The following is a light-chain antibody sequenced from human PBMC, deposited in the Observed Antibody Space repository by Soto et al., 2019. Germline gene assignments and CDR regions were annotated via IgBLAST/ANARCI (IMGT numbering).Light chain of an antibody. Sequence: AIRVTQSPSSLSASPGDRVTITFRASQSISSYLAWYQQKPGKAPKLLIYAASTLQSGVPSRFSGSGSGTDFTLTISCLQSEDIATYYCQQSFSLPRTFGQGTKVDI. J-gene: IGKJ1*01. CDR1: QSISSY. CDR3: QQSFSLPRT. CDR2: AAS. V-gene: IGKV1-8*01.